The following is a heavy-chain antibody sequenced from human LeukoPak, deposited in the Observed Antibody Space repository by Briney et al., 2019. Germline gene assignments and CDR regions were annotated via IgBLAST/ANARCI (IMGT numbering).Heavy chain of an antibody. CDR3: ARETYYYDSSGYGSINWFDP. Sequence: SQTLSLTCTVSGGSIGSGDYYWSWIRQPPGKGLEWIGYIYYSGSTYYNPSLKSRVTISVDTSKNQFSLKLSSVTAADTAVYYCARETYYYDSSGYGSINWFDPWGQGTLVTVSS. CDR2: IYYSGST. CDR1: GGSIGSGDYY. V-gene: IGHV4-30-4*01. D-gene: IGHD3-22*01. J-gene: IGHJ5*02.